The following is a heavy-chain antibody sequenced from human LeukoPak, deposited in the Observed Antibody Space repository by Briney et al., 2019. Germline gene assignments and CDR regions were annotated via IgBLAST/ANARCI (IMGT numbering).Heavy chain of an antibody. J-gene: IGHJ6*03. CDR1: GGSFSGYY. D-gene: IGHD6-19*01. CDR3: ARRKITYIAVGHYYMDV. CDR2: INHSGST. V-gene: IGHV4-34*01. Sequence: ASETLSLTCAVYGGSFSGYYWSWIRQPPGKGLEWIGEINHSGSTNYNPSLKSRVTISVDTSKNQFSLKLSSVTAADTAVYYCARRKITYIAVGHYYMDVWGKGTTVTISS.